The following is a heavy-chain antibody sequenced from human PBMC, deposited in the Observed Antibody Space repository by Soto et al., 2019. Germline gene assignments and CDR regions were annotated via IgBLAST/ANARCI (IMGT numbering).Heavy chain of an antibody. J-gene: IGHJ6*02. V-gene: IGHV5-51*01. CDR2: IYPGDSDT. D-gene: IGHD4-4*01. Sequence: PGESLKISCKGSGYSFTSYWIGWVRQMPGKGLEWMGIIYPGDSDTRYSPSLQGQVNKSADKSISTAYLQWSSLKASYTAMYYCARLVDDYSLSDGMDVWGQGTTVTVSS. CDR1: GYSFTSYW. CDR3: ARLVDDYSLSDGMDV.